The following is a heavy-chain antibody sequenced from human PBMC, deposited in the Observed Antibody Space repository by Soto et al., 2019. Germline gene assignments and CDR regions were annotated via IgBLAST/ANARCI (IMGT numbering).Heavy chain of an antibody. J-gene: IGHJ4*02. CDR3: TRRYCYNNGCLIDY. CDR1: GFTFDAYQ. CDR2: IRNDGGTT. Sequence: EIQLLESGGGLVQPGGSLRLSCAASGFTFDAYQMSWVRQAPGKGLEWLSYIRNDGGTTYDADAVKGRFTVSRDNAKNSMYLQMNSLRVEDTGVYYCTRRYCYNNGCLIDYWGQGTLVTVSS. D-gene: IGHD3-16*02. V-gene: IGHV3-48*03.